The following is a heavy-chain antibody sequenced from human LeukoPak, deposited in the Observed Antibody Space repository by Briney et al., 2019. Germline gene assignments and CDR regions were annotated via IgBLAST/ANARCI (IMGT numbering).Heavy chain of an antibody. CDR1: GFTVSSNY. D-gene: IGHD2-21*02. Sequence: GGSLRPSCAASGFTVSSNYMSWVRQAPGKGLEWVSVIYSGGSTYYADSVKGRFTISRDNSKNTLYLQMNSLRAEDTAVYYCARGNCGGDCYHPYYYYYMDVWGKGTTVTISS. J-gene: IGHJ6*03. CDR3: ARGNCGGDCYHPYYYYYMDV. CDR2: IYSGGST. V-gene: IGHV3-53*01.